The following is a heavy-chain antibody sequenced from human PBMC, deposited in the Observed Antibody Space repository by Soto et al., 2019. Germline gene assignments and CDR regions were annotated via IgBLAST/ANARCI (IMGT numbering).Heavy chain of an antibody. V-gene: IGHV4-59*01. Sequence: SETLSLTCPVSGGSISSYYWSWIRQPPGKGLEWIGYIYYSGSTNYNPSLKSRVTISVDTSKNQFSLKLSSVTAADTAVYYCAREVAAYRYYFDYWGQGTLVTVSS. CDR1: GGSISSYY. CDR3: AREVAAYRYYFDY. J-gene: IGHJ4*02. CDR2: IYYSGST. D-gene: IGHD6-19*01.